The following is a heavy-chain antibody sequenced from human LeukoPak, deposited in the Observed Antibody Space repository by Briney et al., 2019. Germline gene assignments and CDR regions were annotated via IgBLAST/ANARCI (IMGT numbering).Heavy chain of an antibody. CDR3: ARAGFWAYDILTGYSYYYYMDV. V-gene: IGHV4-59*01. CDR1: DDSITMYY. D-gene: IGHD3-9*01. CDR2: VDHTGST. J-gene: IGHJ6*03. Sequence: SETLSLTCSVSDDSITMYYWTWIRQPPGKGLEWIGYVDHTGSTNYNPSLKSRVTISVDTSKNQFSLKLSSVTAADTAVYYCARAGFWAYDILTGYSYYYYMDVWGKGTTVTISS.